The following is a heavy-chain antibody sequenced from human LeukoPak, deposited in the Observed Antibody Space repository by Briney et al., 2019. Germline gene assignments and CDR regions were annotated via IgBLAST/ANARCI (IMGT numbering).Heavy chain of an antibody. CDR1: GFTFSSYA. V-gene: IGHV3-23*01. J-gene: IGHJ4*02. CDR2: ISGSGGST. D-gene: IGHD3-22*01. CDR3: AKDLLYYYDSSGSVVDY. Sequence: GALRLSCAASGFTFSSYAMSWVRQAPGKGLEWVSAISGSGGSTYYADSVKGRFTISRDNSKNTLYLQMNSLRAEDTAVYYCAKDLLYYYDSSGSVVDYWGQGTLVTISS.